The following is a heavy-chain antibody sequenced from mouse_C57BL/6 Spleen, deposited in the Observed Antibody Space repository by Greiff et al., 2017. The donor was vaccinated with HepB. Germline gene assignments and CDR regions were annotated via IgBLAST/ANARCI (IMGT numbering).Heavy chain of an antibody. CDR1: GFSFNTYA. CDR2: IRSKSNNYAT. V-gene: IGHV10-1*01. D-gene: IGHD1-1*01. CDR3: VRQDDYGSMDY. J-gene: IGHJ4*01. Sequence: EVKLLESGGGLVQPKGSLKLSCAASGFSFNTYAMNWVRQAPGKGLEWVARIRSKSNNYATYYADSVKDRFTISRDDSESMLYLQMNNLKTEDTAMYYCVRQDDYGSMDYWGQGTSVTVSS.